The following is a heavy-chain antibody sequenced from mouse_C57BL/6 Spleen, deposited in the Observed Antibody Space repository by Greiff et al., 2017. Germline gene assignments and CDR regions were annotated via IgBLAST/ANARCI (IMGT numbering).Heavy chain of an antibody. CDR2: ISSGGSYT. V-gene: IGHV5-6*02. CDR1: GFTFSSSC. J-gene: IGHJ1*01. CDR3: ARRDDYSRDQYSFAV. Sequence: EVMLVESGADLVKPGGSLQLSCAASGFTFSSSCMSWVRQTPDKRLEWVATISSGGSYTYYPDSVKGRFTISRDNAKNTLYLQMSSLKSEETAMYYCARRDDYSRDQYSFAVWRSGALVTVS. D-gene: IGHD2-5*01.